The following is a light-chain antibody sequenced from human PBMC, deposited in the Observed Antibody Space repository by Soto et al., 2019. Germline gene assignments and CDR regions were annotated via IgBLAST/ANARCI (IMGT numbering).Light chain of an antibody. CDR2: EVS. V-gene: IGLV2-14*01. CDR1: SSDVGGYNF. Sequence: QSALTQPASVSGSPGQSITISCTGTSSDVGGYNFVSWYQQHPGKVPKLMIYEVSNRPSGVSNRFSGSKSGNTASLTISGLQAEDEADYFCSSHAPRNTLWFFGTGTKLTVL. CDR3: SSHAPRNTLWF. J-gene: IGLJ1*01.